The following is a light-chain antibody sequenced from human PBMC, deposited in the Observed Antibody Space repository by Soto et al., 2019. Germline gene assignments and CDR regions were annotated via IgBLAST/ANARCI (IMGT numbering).Light chain of an antibody. V-gene: IGKV3-20*01. J-gene: IGKJ1*01. CDR2: GAS. CDR3: QQHGSSPRS. Sequence: EIVLTQSPGTLSLSPGERATLSCRASQSVSSSYLAWYQQKPGQAPRLLVYGASSRATVIPDRFSGSGSGTPFTLTISRLEPEVFEGYYCQQHGSSPRSFGQGTKVEIK. CDR1: QSVSSSY.